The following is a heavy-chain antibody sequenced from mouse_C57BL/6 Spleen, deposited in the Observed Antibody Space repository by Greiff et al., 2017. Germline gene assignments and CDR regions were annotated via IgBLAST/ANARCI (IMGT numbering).Heavy chain of an antibody. Sequence: VQLQQPGAELVKPGASVKLSCKASGYTFTSYWMQWVNQRPGQGLEWIGEIDPSDSYTNYNQKFKGKATLTVDTSSSTAYMQLSSLTSEDSAVYYCARVDSFAYWGQGTLVTVSA. CDR1: GYTFTSYW. CDR2: IDPSDSYT. CDR3: ARVDSFAY. J-gene: IGHJ3*01. V-gene: IGHV1-50*01.